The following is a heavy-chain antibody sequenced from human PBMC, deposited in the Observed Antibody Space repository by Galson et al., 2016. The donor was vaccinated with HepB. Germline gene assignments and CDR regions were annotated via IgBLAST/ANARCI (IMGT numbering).Heavy chain of an antibody. V-gene: IGHV6-1*01. CDR3: VEGFSLRN. Sequence: CAISGDSVSRNTAAWNWIRQSPSRGLEWLGRTYFRSKWYSDYGVAVNGRITISPDTAKNQFSLHLTSVTPDDTGIYYCVEGFSLRNWGQGILVTVSS. CDR1: GDSVSRNTAA. J-gene: IGHJ4*02. CDR2: TYFRSKWYS.